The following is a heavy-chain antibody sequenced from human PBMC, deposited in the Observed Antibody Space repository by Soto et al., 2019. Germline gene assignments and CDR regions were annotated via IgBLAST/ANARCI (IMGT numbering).Heavy chain of an antibody. CDR3: ARVRAPYSGGWFWGFDA. CDR1: GGSISSSTW. V-gene: IGHV4-4*02. Sequence: QVQLQESGPGLVKPSGTLSLTCAVSGGSISSSTWWSWVRQPPGEGLEWIGESYHSGSTNYNPCHMSISSISVDKTMNQFSLRLSSVTAADKSVYYCARVRAPYSGGWFWGFDAWGQGTLVTVSS. CDR2: SYHSGST. D-gene: IGHD6-19*01. J-gene: IGHJ5*02.